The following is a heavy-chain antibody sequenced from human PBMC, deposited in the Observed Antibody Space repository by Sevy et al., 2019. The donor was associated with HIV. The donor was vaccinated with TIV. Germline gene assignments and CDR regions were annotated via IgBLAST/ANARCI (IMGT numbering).Heavy chain of an antibody. CDR2: ISGSGGST. CDR1: RFTFVTYA. V-gene: IGHV3-23*01. D-gene: IGHD5-12*01. J-gene: IGHJ6*02. Sequence: GGSLRLSCAASRFTFVTYAMNWVRQAPGKGLEWVSGISGSGGSTYYADSVKGRFTISRDTSKSTVYLQMDSLRAEDTAVYYCARDLNSGYANCYYYGMDVWGQGTTVTVSS. CDR3: ARDLNSGYANCYYYGMDV.